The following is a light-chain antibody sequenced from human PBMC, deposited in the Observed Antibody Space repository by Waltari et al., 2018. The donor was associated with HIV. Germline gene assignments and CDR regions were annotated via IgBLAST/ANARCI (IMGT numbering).Light chain of an antibody. V-gene: IGLV2-8*01. CDR3: SSYANKNGFYVV. CDR1: NSDIGGYNY. CDR2: EVT. J-gene: IGLJ2*01. Sequence: QSALTQPPSASGSPGQSVTISCTGTNSDIGGYNYVSWYQQRPGKAPKLVISEVTKRPSGVPVRFSGSKSGTTASLTVSGLQAEDEADYYCSSYANKNGFYVVFGGGTRLTVL.